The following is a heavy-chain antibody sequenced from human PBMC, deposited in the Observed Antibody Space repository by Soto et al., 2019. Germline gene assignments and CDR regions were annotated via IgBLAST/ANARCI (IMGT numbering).Heavy chain of an antibody. J-gene: IGHJ4*02. CDR3: ASRPRNDYSR. CDR2: IIPIFGTT. D-gene: IGHD4-4*01. Sequence: GASVKVSCKSSGGTFSNYAITWARQAPGQGLEWMGGIIPIFGTTNYAQKFQGRVTFTADESTGTVYMELSTLTSEDTAVYYCASRPRNDYSRWGQGTPVTVSS. V-gene: IGHV1-69*13. CDR1: GGTFSNYA.